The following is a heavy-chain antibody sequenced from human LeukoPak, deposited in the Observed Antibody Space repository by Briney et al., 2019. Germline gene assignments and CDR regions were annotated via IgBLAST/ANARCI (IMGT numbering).Heavy chain of an antibody. J-gene: IGHJ6*03. CDR2: IYYSGST. Sequence: SETLSLTCTVSGGSISSYYWSWIRQPPGKGLEWIGYIYYSGSTNYNPSLKSRVTISVDTSKNQFSLKLSSVTAADTAVYYCARGGSGSYYNWDPASYYYYYYMDVWGKGTTVTISS. D-gene: IGHD3-10*01. CDR1: GGSISSYY. V-gene: IGHV4-59*01. CDR3: ARGGSGSYYNWDPASYYYYYYMDV.